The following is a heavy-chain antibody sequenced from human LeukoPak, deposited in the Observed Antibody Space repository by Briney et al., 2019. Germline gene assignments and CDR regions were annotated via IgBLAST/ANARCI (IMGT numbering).Heavy chain of an antibody. CDR3: ARIGTAYCGGDCYRYYYYGMDV. CDR2: IYPGDSDT. V-gene: IGHV5-51*01. D-gene: IGHD2-21*02. J-gene: IGHJ6*02. CDR1: GHSFTSYW. Sequence: GESLKISCKGSGHSFTSYWIGWVRQMPGKGLEWMGIIYPGDSDTRYSPSFQGQVTISADKSISTAYLQWSSLKASDTAMYYCARIGTAYCGGDCYRYYYYGMDVWGQGTTVTVSS.